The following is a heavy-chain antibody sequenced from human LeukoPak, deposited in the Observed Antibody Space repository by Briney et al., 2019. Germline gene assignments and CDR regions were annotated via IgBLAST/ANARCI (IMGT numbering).Heavy chain of an antibody. CDR3: AHSAAGGLNYCYNGMDV. V-gene: IGHV2-5*02. Sequence: SGPTLVNPTQTLTLTCTFSGFSLNTGGVSVAWIRQPPGKALEWLALIYGDDDKRYSPSLKTRLTITKDTSKNQVVLTMSNMDPVDTATYFCAHSAAGGLNYCYNGMDVWGQGTTVTVSS. J-gene: IGHJ6*02. D-gene: IGHD3-16*01. CDR2: IYGDDDK. CDR1: GFSLNTGGVS.